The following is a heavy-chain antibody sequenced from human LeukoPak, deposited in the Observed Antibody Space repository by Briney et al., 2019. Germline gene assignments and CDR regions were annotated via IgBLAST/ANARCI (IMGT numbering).Heavy chain of an antibody. D-gene: IGHD3-10*01. V-gene: IGHV3-11*01. J-gene: IGHJ4*02. CDR1: GFTFSDYY. CDR3: ARGRFRGPYYFDY. Sequence: GGSLRLSCAASGFTFSDYYMSWIRHAPGKGLEWVSYISSSGSTIYYADSVKGRFTISRDNAKNSLYLQMNSLRAEDTAVYYCARGRFRGPYYFDYWGQGTLVTVSS. CDR2: ISSSGSTI.